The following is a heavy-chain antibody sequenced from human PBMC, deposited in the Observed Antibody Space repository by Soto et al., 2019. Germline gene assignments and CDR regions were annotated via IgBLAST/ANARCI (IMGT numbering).Heavy chain of an antibody. V-gene: IGHV1-8*01. J-gene: IGHJ5*02. CDR3: ARMATYGTLNWFDP. D-gene: IGHD1-1*01. CDR2: MNPNSANT. Sequence: QVQLVQSGAEVQRPGASVKVSCRASGYAFGDYDISWVRQAPGQGLEWMGWMNPNSANTGYAQKFPGRVSMNRDMSISTAYMELSRLRPEDTAIYDCARMATYGTLNWFDPVGQGALFTVTS. CDR1: GYAFGDYD.